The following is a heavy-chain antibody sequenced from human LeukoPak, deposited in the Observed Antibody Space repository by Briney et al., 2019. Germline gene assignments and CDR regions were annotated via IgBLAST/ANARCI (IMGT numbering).Heavy chain of an antibody. CDR1: GFTFSWYW. CDR2: IKEDGSIK. V-gene: IGHV3-7*01. Sequence: GGSLRLSCAASGFTFSWYWMSWVRQAPGKGLEWVANIKEDGSIKYYVDSMKGRLTISRDNAKSSVYLQVNSLRAEDTALYYCARRTIASGFDYWGQGTLVIVSS. CDR3: ARRTIASGFDY. J-gene: IGHJ4*02. D-gene: IGHD3-10*01.